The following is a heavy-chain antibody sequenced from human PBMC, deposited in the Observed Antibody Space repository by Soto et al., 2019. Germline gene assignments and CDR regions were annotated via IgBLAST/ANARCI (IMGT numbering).Heavy chain of an antibody. J-gene: IGHJ4*02. CDR3: AVYAAMFL. CDR2: ISGNGYDT. D-gene: IGHD2-2*01. CDR1: GFTFSNYA. Sequence: VQLLESGGGLVQPGGSLRLSCAASGFTFSNYAMSWVRQAPGKGLEWVSSISGNGYDTYDADSVKGRFTISRDYSKNTLFLQMNSLRVEDTAVYYCAVYAAMFLGGQGTQVTVSS. V-gene: IGHV3-23*01.